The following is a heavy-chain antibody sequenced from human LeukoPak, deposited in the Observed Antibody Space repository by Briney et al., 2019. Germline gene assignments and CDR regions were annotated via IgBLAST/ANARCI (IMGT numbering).Heavy chain of an antibody. Sequence: PGGSLRLSCATSGFTFSNYAMSWVRQAPGKGLEWVSGISGSGGSTYYADSVKGRFTISRDNSKNTLYLQMNSLRAEDTAVYYCAKDRGSSCYSATDYWGQGTLVTVSS. D-gene: IGHD2-15*01. CDR2: ISGSGGST. CDR1: GFTFSNYA. J-gene: IGHJ4*02. CDR3: AKDRGSSCYSATDY. V-gene: IGHV3-23*01.